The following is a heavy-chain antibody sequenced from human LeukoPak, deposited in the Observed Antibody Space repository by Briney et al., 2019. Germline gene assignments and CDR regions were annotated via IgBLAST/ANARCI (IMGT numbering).Heavy chain of an antibody. CDR1: GFPLNSYW. CDR2: IRSDGRST. CDR3: ARGRGGDFDY. J-gene: IGHJ4*02. Sequence: TGGSLRLFCTACGFPLNSYWKHWVRQAPGEGLVWVSRIRSDGRSTTYADSVRGRFTNYRNNAKNPLYLQAYSLSAEDTAVYFCARGRGGDFDYWGQGTLVTVSS. V-gene: IGHV3-74*01.